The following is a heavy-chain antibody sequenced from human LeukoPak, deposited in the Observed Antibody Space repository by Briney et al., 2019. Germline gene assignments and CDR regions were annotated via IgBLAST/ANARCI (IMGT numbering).Heavy chain of an antibody. V-gene: IGHV4-4*07. Sequence: SETLSLTCTVSGGSISSYYWSWIRQPAGKGLEWIGRIYTSGSTNYNPSLKSRVTMSVDTSKNQFSLKLSSVTAADTAVYYCARGYSGYNEYYYYYGIDVWGQGTTVTVSS. CDR3: ARGYSGYNEYYYYYGIDV. J-gene: IGHJ6*02. CDR1: GGSISSYY. CDR2: IYTSGST. D-gene: IGHD5-12*01.